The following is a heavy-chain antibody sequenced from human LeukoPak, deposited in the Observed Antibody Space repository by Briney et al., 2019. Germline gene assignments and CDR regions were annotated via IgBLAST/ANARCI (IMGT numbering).Heavy chain of an antibody. CDR1: GYSFTSYW. Sequence: GESLKISCKGSGYSFTSYWIGWVRQMPGKGLEWMGIIYPGDSDTRYSPSFQGQVTISADKSISTAYLQWSSLKASDTAMYYCARRLDFWSGYYTETFDYWGQGTLVTASS. CDR2: IYPGDSDT. V-gene: IGHV5-51*01. D-gene: IGHD3-3*01. J-gene: IGHJ4*02. CDR3: ARRLDFWSGYYTETFDY.